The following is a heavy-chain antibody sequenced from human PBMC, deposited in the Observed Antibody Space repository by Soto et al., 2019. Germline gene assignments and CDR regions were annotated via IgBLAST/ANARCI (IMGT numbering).Heavy chain of an antibody. D-gene: IGHD6-19*01. CDR1: GGSISGSY. Sequence: SETLSLTCSVSGGSISGSYWSWIRQSPGKGLEWLGYVYYTGSTNYSPSLRSRVSISVDTSKNEFSLRLSSVTAADTAVYFCARSVAVPGAHIDYWGQGTKVTVSS. V-gene: IGHV4-59*01. CDR3: ARSVAVPGAHIDY. J-gene: IGHJ4*02. CDR2: VYYTGST.